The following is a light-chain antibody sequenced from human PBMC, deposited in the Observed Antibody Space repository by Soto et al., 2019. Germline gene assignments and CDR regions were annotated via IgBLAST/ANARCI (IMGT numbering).Light chain of an antibody. CDR3: QQSRSSPLT. J-gene: IGKJ3*01. CDR1: QSISSSY. V-gene: IGKV3-20*01. CDR2: GAS. Sequence: EIVLTQSPGTLSLSPGERATLSCRASQSISSSYLAWYQQKPGQAPRLLIYGASNTDTGIPDRFSGSGSGTDFTLTISRLGPEDFAVYYCQQSRSSPLTFGPGTKVEIK.